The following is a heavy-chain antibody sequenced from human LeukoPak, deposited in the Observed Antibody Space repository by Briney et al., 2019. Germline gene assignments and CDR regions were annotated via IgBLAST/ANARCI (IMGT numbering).Heavy chain of an antibody. V-gene: IGHV3-48*04. CDR2: ISDSSSAI. CDR1: GFTFSIYS. Sequence: PGGSLRLSCAASGFTFSIYSMTWVRQTPGKGPEWVSYISDSSSAIYYADSVEGRFTISRDNDKNSLYLQMNSLRVDDTAVYYCVRRAYSHGYFDYWGQGTVVTVSS. J-gene: IGHJ4*02. D-gene: IGHD5-18*01. CDR3: VRRAYSHGYFDY.